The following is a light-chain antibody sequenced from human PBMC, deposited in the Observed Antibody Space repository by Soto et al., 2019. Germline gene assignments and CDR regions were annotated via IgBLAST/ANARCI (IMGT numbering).Light chain of an antibody. J-gene: IGKJ4*01. Sequence: ESVLTQSPGTLPLSPGERVTLSCRASQSVSSSYLAWYQQKPGQAPRLLIYGASSRATGIPDRFSGSGSGTDFTLTITRLEPEDFAVYYCQHYRTSFGGGTKVEIK. CDR3: QHYRTS. V-gene: IGKV3-20*01. CDR2: GAS. CDR1: QSVSSSY.